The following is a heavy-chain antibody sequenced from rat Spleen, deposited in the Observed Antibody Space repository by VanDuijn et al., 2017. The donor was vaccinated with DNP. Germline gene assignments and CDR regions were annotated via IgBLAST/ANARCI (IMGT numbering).Heavy chain of an antibody. V-gene: IGHV5-7*01. D-gene: IGHD1-1*01. CDR2: IIYDGSRT. Sequence: EVQLVESGGGLVQPGRSLKLSCAASGFTFSDYNMAWVRQAPKKGLEWVATIIYDGSRTYYRASVKGRFTISRDNARSILYLQMDSLGSEDTATYYCTRRDSSLLLHGFFDYWGQGVMVTVSS. CDR3: TRRDSSLLLHGFFDY. CDR1: GFTFSDYN. J-gene: IGHJ2*01.